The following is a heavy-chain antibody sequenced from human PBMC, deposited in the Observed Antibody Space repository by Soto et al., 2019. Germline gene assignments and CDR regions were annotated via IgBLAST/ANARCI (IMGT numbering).Heavy chain of an antibody. CDR1: GFTFSGSA. CDR2: IRSKANSYAT. D-gene: IGHD3-10*01. J-gene: IGHJ6*02. Sequence: GGSLRLSCAASGFTFSGSAMHWVRQASGKGLEWVGRIRSKANSYATAYAASVKGRFTISRDDSKNTAYLQMNSLKTEDTAVYYCEVLWFGGLNYYGMDVWGQGTTVTVSS. V-gene: IGHV3-73*01. CDR3: EVLWFGGLNYYGMDV.